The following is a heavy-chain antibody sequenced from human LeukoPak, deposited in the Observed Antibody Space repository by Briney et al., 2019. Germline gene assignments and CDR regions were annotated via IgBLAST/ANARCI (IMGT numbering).Heavy chain of an antibody. V-gene: IGHV3-11*04. Sequence: GGSLRLSCAASGFTFSGYWMSWIRQAPGKGLEWVSYISSSGTTIYYADSVKGRFTISRDNAKNSLYLQMNSLRAEDAAVYYCARDGDYVWGSYRRFDYWGQGTLVTVSS. D-gene: IGHD3-16*02. J-gene: IGHJ4*02. CDR2: ISSSGTTI. CDR1: GFTFSGYW. CDR3: ARDGDYVWGSYRRFDY.